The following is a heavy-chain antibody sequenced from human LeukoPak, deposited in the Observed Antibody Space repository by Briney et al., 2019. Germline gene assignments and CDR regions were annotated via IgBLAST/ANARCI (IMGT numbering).Heavy chain of an antibody. CDR2: IYYSGST. J-gene: IGHJ4*02. CDR3: ARETPVGYFDY. V-gene: IGHV4-59*01. CDR1: GGSFSGYY. Sequence: SETLSLTCAVYGGSFSGYYWSWIRQPPGKGLEWIGYIYYSGSTKYNPSLKSRVTISVDTSKNQFSLKLSSVTAADTAVYYCARETPVGYFDYWGQGTLVTVSS.